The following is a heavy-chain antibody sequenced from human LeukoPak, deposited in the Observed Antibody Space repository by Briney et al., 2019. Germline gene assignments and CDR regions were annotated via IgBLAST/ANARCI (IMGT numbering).Heavy chain of an antibody. J-gene: IGHJ6*03. V-gene: IGHV4-59*08. Sequence: SDPLSLTCTVSGGSISSYYWSWIRHPPGKGLEWIGYIYYSGSTNYNPSLKSRVTISVDTSKDQFSLKLSSVTAADTAVYYCARPAVAGSPSYLDVWGKGTTVTVSS. D-gene: IGHD6-19*01. CDR2: IYYSGST. CDR3: ARPAVAGSPSYLDV. CDR1: GGSISSYY.